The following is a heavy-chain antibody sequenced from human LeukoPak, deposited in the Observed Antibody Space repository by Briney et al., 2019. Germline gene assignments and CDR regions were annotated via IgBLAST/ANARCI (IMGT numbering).Heavy chain of an antibody. Sequence: GGSLRLSCAASGFTFSDYYMSWIRQAPGKGLEWVSYISSSGSTIYYADSVKGRFTISRDNAKNSLYLQMNSLRAEDTAVYYCARDSHYDSSGYYYGYWGQGTLVTVSS. CDR2: ISSSGSTI. V-gene: IGHV3-11*04. CDR1: GFTFSDYY. CDR3: ARDSHYDSSGYYYGY. D-gene: IGHD3-22*01. J-gene: IGHJ4*02.